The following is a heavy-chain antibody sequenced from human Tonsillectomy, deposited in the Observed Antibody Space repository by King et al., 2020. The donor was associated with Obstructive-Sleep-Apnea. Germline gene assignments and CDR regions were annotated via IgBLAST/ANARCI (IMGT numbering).Heavy chain of an antibody. J-gene: IGHJ4*02. V-gene: IGHV3-48*04. CDR3: ARVSGIAVAGNHY. CDR1: GFTFSSYS. Sequence: QLVQSGGGLVQPGGSLRLSCAASGFTFSSYSMNWVRQAPGKGLEWVSYISSSSRTIYYADSVKGRFTISRDNAKNSLYLQMNSLRAEDTAVYYCARVSGIAVAGNHYWGQGTLVTVSS. CDR2: ISSSSRTI. D-gene: IGHD6-19*01.